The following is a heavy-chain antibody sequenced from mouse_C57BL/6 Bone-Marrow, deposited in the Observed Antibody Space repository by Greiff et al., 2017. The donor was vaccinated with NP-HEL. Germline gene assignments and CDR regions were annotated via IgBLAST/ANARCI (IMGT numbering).Heavy chain of an antibody. J-gene: IGHJ2*01. V-gene: IGHV1-15*01. D-gene: IGHD2-2*01. CDR1: GYTFTDYE. CDR3: TRRGYGYDYFDY. Sequence: VKLQQSGAELVRPGASVTLSCKASGYTFTDYEMHWVKQTPVHGLEWIGAIDPETGGTAYNQKFKGKAILTADKTSSTAYMELRSLTSEDSAVYYCTRRGYGYDYFDYWGQGTTLTVSS. CDR2: IDPETGGT.